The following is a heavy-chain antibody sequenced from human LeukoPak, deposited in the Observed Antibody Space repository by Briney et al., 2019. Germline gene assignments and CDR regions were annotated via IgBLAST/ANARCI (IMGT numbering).Heavy chain of an antibody. V-gene: IGHV3-74*01. J-gene: IGHJ5*02. D-gene: IGHD1-14*01. Sequence: GGSLRLSCVASGFTFSRYWMHWVRQAPGKGLVWVSRINSDGSTTIYADSVKGRFTISRDNAKNTLYLQMNSLRAEDTAVYFCASGPTGFAWGQGTLVTVSS. CDR3: ASGPTGFA. CDR2: INSDGSTT. CDR1: GFTFSRYW.